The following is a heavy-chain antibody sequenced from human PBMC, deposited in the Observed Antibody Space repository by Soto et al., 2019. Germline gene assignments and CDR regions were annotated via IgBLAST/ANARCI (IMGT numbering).Heavy chain of an antibody. CDR2: IYYSGST. Sequence: PSETLSLTCTVSGGSISSGDYYWSWIRQPPGKGLEWIGYIYYSGSTYYNPSLKSRVTISVDTSKNQFSLNLSSVTASDTAVYFCARAYCGTATCYRGFDPWGQGTLVIVSS. CDR1: GGSISSGDYY. J-gene: IGHJ5*02. V-gene: IGHV4-30-4*01. D-gene: IGHD2-2*01. CDR3: ARAYCGTATCYRGFDP.